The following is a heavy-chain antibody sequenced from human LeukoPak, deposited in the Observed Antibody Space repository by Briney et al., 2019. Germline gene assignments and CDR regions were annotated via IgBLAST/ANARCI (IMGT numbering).Heavy chain of an antibody. CDR1: GFTFSSYW. J-gene: IGHJ4*02. CDR2: IEQNGNEK. CDR3: ARYYGSGSPYREYYFDY. V-gene: IGHV3-7*01. Sequence: GGSLRLSCAAYGFTFSSYWMTWVRQAPGKGPEWVANIEQNGNEKFHVDSVKGRFTISRDNAKNSLYLQMNSLRVEDTAVYYCARYYGSGSPYREYYFDYWGQGTLVTVSS. D-gene: IGHD3-10*01.